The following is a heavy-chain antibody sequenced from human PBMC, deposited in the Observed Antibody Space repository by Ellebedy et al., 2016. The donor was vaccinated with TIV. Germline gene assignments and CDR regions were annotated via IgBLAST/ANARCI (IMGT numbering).Heavy chain of an antibody. D-gene: IGHD5-12*01. CDR2: IGGSGGDT. V-gene: IGHV3-23*01. Sequence: GESLKISCAASAFTFSSYAMTWVRQAPGKGLEWVSTIGGSGGDTYYADSVKGRFTISRDNSKNTLYLQMNNLRAEDTAFYYCAKGSLATSDYWGQGTLVTVSS. CDR1: AFTFSSYA. J-gene: IGHJ4*02. CDR3: AKGSLATSDY.